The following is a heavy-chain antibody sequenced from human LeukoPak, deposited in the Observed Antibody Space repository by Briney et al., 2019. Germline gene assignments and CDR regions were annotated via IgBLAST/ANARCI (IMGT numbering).Heavy chain of an antibody. J-gene: IGHJ5*02. V-gene: IGHV1-69*13. Sequence: GASVKVSCKASGGTFSSYAISWVRQAPGQGLEWMGGIIPIFGTANYAQKFQGRVTITADESTSTAYMELSSLRSEDTAVYYCARSYSIVVVVAATHWFDPWGQGTLVTVSS. CDR2: IIPIFGTA. D-gene: IGHD2-15*01. CDR3: ARSYSIVVVVAATHWFDP. CDR1: GGTFSSYA.